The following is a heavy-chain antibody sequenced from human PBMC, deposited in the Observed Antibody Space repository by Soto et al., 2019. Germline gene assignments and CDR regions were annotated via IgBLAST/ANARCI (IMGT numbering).Heavy chain of an antibody. V-gene: IGHV4-31*03. J-gene: IGHJ4*02. Sequence: PSETLSLTCTVSGGSVSSGGYYWSWIRQHPGTGLEWIGYIYYSGTTYFNPSLKSRASISLDTSKNEFSLKLTSVTAADTAVYYCARRALPQCINGVCYKDGFWDYWGQGALVTVSP. CDR3: ARRALPQCINGVCYKDGFWDY. CDR2: IYYSGTT. D-gene: IGHD2-8*01. CDR1: GGSVSSGGYY.